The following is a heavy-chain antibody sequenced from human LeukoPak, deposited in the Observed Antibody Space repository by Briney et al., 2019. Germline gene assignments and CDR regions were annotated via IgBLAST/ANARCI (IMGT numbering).Heavy chain of an antibody. Sequence: GGSLRLSCAASGFTVSSNYMNWVRQAPGKGLEWVSVIYSGGSTYYADSVKGRFTISRDNSKNTLYLQMNSLRAEDTAVYYCARGNEYGDYYFDYWGQGTLVTVSS. D-gene: IGHD4-17*01. CDR1: GFTVSSNY. V-gene: IGHV3-66*01. J-gene: IGHJ4*02. CDR3: ARGNEYGDYYFDY. CDR2: IYSGGST.